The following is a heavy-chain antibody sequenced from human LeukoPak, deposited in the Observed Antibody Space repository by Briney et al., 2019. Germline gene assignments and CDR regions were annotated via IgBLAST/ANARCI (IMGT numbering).Heavy chain of an antibody. CDR1: GGSISSYY. D-gene: IGHD3-22*01. CDR3: ASSPPDSSGYFDC. J-gene: IGHJ4*02. CDR2: IYYSGTT. V-gene: IGHV4-59*01. Sequence: TSETLSLTCTVSGGSISSYYWSWIRQPPGKGLEWIGYIYYSGTTNYNPSLKSRVTISVDTSKNQFSLKLSSVTAADTAVYFCASSPPDSSGYFDCWGQGTLVTVSS.